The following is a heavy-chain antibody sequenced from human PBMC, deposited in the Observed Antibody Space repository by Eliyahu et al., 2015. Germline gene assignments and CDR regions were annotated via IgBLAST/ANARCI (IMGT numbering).Heavy chain of an antibody. CDR3: ASVGYCSGGSCYEGDAFDI. CDR1: GYXFTSYD. J-gene: IGHJ3*02. CDR2: MNPNSGNT. D-gene: IGHD2-15*01. Sequence: QVQLVQSGAEVKKPGASVXVSCKASGYXFTSYDIXWVRQATGQGLEWMGWMNPNSGNTGYAQKFQGRVTMTRNTSISTAYMELSSLRSEDTAVYYCASVGYCSGGSCYEGDAFDIWGQGTMVTVSS. V-gene: IGHV1-8*01.